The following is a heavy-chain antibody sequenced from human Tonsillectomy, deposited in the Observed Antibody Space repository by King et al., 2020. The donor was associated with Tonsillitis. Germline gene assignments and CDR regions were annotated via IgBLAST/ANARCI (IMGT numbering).Heavy chain of an antibody. J-gene: IGHJ2*01. V-gene: IGHV4-59*08. CDR1: GGSISDYY. CDR3: ARPYSGSFWFFDL. D-gene: IGHD6-6*01. CDR2: IYYSGST. Sequence: QLQESGPGLVKPSETLSLTCTVSGGSISDYYWSWIRQPPGKGLEWIGYIYYSGSTNYNPPPKSRVTMSVDTSKNHFSLRLSSVTASATAVYFCARPYSGSFWFFDLWAVAPWSLSPQ.